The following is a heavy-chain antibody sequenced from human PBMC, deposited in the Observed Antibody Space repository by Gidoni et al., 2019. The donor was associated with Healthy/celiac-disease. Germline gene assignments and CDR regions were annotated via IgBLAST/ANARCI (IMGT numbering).Heavy chain of an antibody. CDR3: ARDLLRYFDC. J-gene: IGHJ4*02. Sequence: QVQLQESGPGLVKPSETLSPTCPISGGSISSYYWSWIRQPPGKGLEWIGYIYYSGSTNYNPSLKSRVTISVDTSKNQFSLKLSSVTAADTAVYYCARDLLRYFDCWGQGTLVTVSS. V-gene: IGHV4-59*01. CDR2: IYYSGST. CDR1: GGSISSYY. D-gene: IGHD3-9*01.